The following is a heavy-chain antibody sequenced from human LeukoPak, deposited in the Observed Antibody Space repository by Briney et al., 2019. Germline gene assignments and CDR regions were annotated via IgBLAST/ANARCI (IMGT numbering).Heavy chain of an antibody. CDR1: GGSISSYY. CDR2: IYTSGST. CDR3: ARDASSSWFSWFDP. J-gene: IGHJ5*02. Sequence: PSETLSLTCTVSGGSISSYYWSWIRQPAGKRLEWIGRIYTSGSTNYNPSLKSRVTMSVDTSKNQFSLKLSSVTAADTAVYYCARDASSSWFSWFDPWGQGTLVTVSS. V-gene: IGHV4-4*07. D-gene: IGHD6-13*01.